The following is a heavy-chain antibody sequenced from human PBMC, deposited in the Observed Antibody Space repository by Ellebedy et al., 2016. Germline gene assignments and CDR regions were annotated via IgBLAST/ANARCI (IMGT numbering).Heavy chain of an antibody. J-gene: IGHJ4*02. Sequence: GESLKISCAASGFTFSNAWMNWVRQAPGKGLEWVGRIKSKTDGGAADYAAPVKCRFPISRDDSKNTLYLQMNSLKTEDTAVYFCTTVYRYNYDSVWGQGTLVTVSS. CDR2: IKSKTDGGAA. CDR1: GFTFSNAW. V-gene: IGHV3-15*01. D-gene: IGHD5-18*01. CDR3: TTVYRYNYDSV.